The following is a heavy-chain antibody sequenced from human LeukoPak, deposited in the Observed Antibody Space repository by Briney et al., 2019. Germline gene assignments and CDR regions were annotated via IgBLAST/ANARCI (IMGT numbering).Heavy chain of an antibody. V-gene: IGHV4-34*01. J-gene: IGHJ3*02. CDR2: INHSGST. Sequence: SETLSLTCAVYGGSFSGYYWSWIRQPPGKGLEWIGEINHSGSTNCNPSLKSRVTISVDTSKNQFSLKLSSVTAADTAVYYCARAISLEGPTDAFDIWGQGTMVTVSS. CDR3: ARAISLEGPTDAFDI. CDR1: GGSFSGYY.